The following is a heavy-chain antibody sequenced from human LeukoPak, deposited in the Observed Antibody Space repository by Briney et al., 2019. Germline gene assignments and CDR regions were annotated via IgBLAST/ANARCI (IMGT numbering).Heavy chain of an antibody. Sequence: PGGSLRLSCAASGFTFSSYAMHWVRQAPGKGLEWVSPITSTSSYIWYADSVKGRFTFSRDNAQNSLYLQMNSLRVEDTAVYYCVRELSGSGDVYYFDHWGQGTLVTVSS. CDR3: VRELSGSGDVYYFDH. CDR1: GFTFSSYA. J-gene: IGHJ4*02. D-gene: IGHD6-19*01. V-gene: IGHV3-21*01. CDR2: ITSTSSYI.